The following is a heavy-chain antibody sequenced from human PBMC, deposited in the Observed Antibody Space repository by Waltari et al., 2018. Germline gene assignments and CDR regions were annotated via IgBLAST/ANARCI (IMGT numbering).Heavy chain of an antibody. Sequence: QVQLVQSGAEVKKSGASVKVSCKASGYTFTDFFIHWVRQAPGQGLEWMGRINHNSGDTSYAQRFQGRVTMTGDTSITTAYMERTGLRSDDTAIYYCARSGGGTTTFGVAEWGQGSLVTVSS. J-gene: IGHJ4*02. CDR3: ARSGGGTTTFGVAE. CDR1: GYTFTDFF. V-gene: IGHV1-2*06. CDR2: INHNSGDT. D-gene: IGHD3-3*01.